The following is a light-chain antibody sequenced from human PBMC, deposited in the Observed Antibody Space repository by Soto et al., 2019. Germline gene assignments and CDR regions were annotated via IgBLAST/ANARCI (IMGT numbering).Light chain of an antibody. CDR2: EVS. Sequence: QSVLTQPASVSGSPGQSITISCTGTSSDVGNYDYVSWHQQHPGKAPKLMIYEVSNRPSGVSNRFSGSRSGDTASLTISGLRAEDEADYFCSSYTISTTGVVFGGGTKLTVL. CDR1: SSDVGNYDY. CDR3: SSYTISTTGVV. J-gene: IGLJ2*01. V-gene: IGLV2-14*01.